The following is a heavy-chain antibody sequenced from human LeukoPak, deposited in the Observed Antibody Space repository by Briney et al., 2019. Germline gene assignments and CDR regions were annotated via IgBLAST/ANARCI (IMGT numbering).Heavy chain of an antibody. Sequence: SETLSLTCTVSGGSISSSSYYWGWIRQPPGKGLEWIGSIYYSGSTYYNLSLKSRVTISVDTSKNQFSLKLSSVTAADTAVYYCARAFGNGHFDYWGQGTLVTVSS. CDR1: GGSISSSSYY. J-gene: IGHJ4*02. V-gene: IGHV4-39*07. CDR3: ARAFGNGHFDY. D-gene: IGHD3-16*01. CDR2: IYYSGST.